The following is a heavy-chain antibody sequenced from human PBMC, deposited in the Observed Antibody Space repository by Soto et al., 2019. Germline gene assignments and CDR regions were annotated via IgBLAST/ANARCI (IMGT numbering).Heavy chain of an antibody. Sequence: QVQLVQSGAEVKKPGSSVKVSCKASGGTFSSYAISWVRQAPGQGLEWMGGIIPIFGTANYAQKFQGRVTITADESTSTAYMELSILRSEDTAVYYCARDMADDCSSTSCYNWFDPWGQGTLVTVSS. J-gene: IGHJ5*02. V-gene: IGHV1-69*01. D-gene: IGHD2-2*01. CDR1: GGTFSSYA. CDR3: ARDMADDCSSTSCYNWFDP. CDR2: IIPIFGTA.